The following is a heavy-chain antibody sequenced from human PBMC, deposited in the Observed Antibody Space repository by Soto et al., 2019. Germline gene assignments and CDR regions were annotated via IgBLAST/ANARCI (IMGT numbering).Heavy chain of an antibody. Sequence: GGSLRLSCAGSGLTFRNAWLSWVRQAPGKGLEWVANINQDGSERYYVDSVRGRFTISRDNVENSLYLQLNSLRPEDTAVYYCAVYGYGVSAAAYWGQGTLVTVSS. CDR1: GLTFRNAW. J-gene: IGHJ4*02. D-gene: IGHD4-17*01. V-gene: IGHV3-7*03. CDR2: INQDGSER. CDR3: AVYGYGVSAAAY.